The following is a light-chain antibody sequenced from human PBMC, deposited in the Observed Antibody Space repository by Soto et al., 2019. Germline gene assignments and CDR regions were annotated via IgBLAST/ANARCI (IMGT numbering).Light chain of an antibody. J-gene: IGKJ4*01. CDR2: WAS. Sequence: DIVMTQSPDSLAVSMGERATINCKSSQSVSHSSNNKNYLAWYQQKPGQPPKLLIYWASTREYGVPDRFSGSGSGTDFTLPISSLQAEDVAVYYCQQYYSTPLPFGGGTKVEIK. V-gene: IGKV4-1*01. CDR1: QSVSHSSNNKNY. CDR3: QQYYSTPLP.